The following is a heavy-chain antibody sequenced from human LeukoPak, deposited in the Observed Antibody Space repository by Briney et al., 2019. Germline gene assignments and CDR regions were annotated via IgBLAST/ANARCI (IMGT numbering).Heavy chain of an antibody. J-gene: IGHJ6*03. D-gene: IGHD1-26*01. CDR2: IIPIFGTA. CDR3: ASISGSYYAGGNYNYMDV. CDR1: GGTFSSYA. Sequence: SVKVSCKASGGTFSSYAISWVRQAPGQGLEWMGGIIPIFGTANYAQKFQGRVTITTDESTSTAYMELSSLRSEDTAVYYCASISGSYYAGGNYNYMDVWGKGTTVTVSS. V-gene: IGHV1-69*05.